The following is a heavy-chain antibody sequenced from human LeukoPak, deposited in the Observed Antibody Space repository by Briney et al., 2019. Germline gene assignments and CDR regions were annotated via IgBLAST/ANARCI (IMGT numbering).Heavy chain of an antibody. D-gene: IGHD3-22*01. CDR3: ARESTYYYDSSGHPPGSY. CDR2: IWYDGSNK. V-gene: IGHV3-33*01. Sequence: GRSLRLSCAASGFTFSSYGMHWVRQAPGKGLEWVAVIWYDGSNKYYADSVKGRFTISRDNSKNTLYLQMNSLRAEDTAVYYCARESTYYYDSSGHPPGSYWGQGTLVTVSP. CDR1: GFTFSSYG. J-gene: IGHJ4*02.